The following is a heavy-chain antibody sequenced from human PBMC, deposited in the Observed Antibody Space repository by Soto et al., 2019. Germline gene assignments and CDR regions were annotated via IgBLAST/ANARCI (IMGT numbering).Heavy chain of an antibody. D-gene: IGHD6-13*01. Sequence: SETLSLTCAVYGGSFSGYYWSWIRQPPGKGLEWIGEINHRGSTNYNPSLKSRVTISVDTSKNQFSLKLSSVTAADTALYYCARARIAAAGMNWFDPWGQGTLVTVS. CDR1: GGSFSGYY. CDR3: ARARIAAAGMNWFDP. V-gene: IGHV4-34*01. CDR2: INHRGST. J-gene: IGHJ5*02.